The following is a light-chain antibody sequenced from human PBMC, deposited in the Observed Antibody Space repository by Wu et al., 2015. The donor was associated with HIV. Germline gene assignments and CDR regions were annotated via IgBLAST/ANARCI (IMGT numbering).Light chain of an antibody. V-gene: IGKV3-15*01. CDR2: DSS. CDR1: QSVSIH. J-gene: IGKJ1*01. CDR3: QQYNNWPRT. Sequence: EIVMTQSPATLSVSPGERATLSCRASQSVSIHLAWYQQKFGQAPRLLIYDSSTRATGIPARVSGSGSGTEFTLTISSLQSEDFAVYYCQQYNNWPRTFGQGTKVEIK.